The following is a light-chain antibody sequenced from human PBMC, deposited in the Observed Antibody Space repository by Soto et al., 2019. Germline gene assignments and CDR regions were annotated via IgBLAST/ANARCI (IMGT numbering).Light chain of an antibody. J-gene: IGLJ2*01. V-gene: IGLV2-14*01. Sequence: QSALTQPASVSGSPGKSITISCIGTSSDIGGYNYVSWYQQHPGKAPKLIIYDVSNRPSGVSNRFSGSKSGNTASLTISGLQAEDGADYYCSSYTSSSHVVFGGGTKLTVL. CDR2: DVS. CDR1: SSDIGGYNY. CDR3: SSYTSSSHVV.